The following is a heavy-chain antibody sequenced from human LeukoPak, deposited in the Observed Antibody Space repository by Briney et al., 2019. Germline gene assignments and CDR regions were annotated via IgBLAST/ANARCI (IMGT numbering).Heavy chain of an antibody. CDR3: ARAYGSGSYNWFDS. D-gene: IGHD3-10*01. V-gene: IGHV4-38-2*02. CDR1: DYYINNGYY. J-gene: IGHJ5*01. CDR2: IYHSGNT. Sequence: SETLSLTCRVSDYYINNGYYWGWIRQPPGKGLEWIGSIYHSGNTYYNPSLKSRVTISVDTSKNQFSLKLSSVTAADTAVYYCARAYGSGSYNWFDSWGQGTLVTVSS.